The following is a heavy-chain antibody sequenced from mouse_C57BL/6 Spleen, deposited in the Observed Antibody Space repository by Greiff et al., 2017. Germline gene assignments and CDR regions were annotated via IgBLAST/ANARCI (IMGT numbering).Heavy chain of an antibody. V-gene: IGHV1-64*01. J-gene: IGHJ2*01. CDR3: ARRYDYGVDY. D-gene: IGHD2-4*01. CDR2: IHPNSGST. CDR1: GYTFTSYW. Sequence: QVQLQQPGAELVKPGASVKLSCKASGYTFTSYWLHWVKQRPGQGLEWIGMIHPNSGSTNYNEKFKSKATLTVDKSSSTAYMQLSSLTSEDSAVYYCARRYDYGVDYWGQGTTLTVSS.